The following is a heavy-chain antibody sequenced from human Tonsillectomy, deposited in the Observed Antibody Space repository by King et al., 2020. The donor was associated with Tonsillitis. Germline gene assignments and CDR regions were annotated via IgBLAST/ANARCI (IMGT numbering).Heavy chain of an antibody. V-gene: IGHV5-51*01. D-gene: IGHD3-10*01. J-gene: IGHJ6*02. CDR2: IYPDDSNT. Sequence: VQLVESGAEMKKPGESLKISCTGSGYSFASYWIGWVRQTPGKGLEWMGIIYPDDSNTRYSPSFQGQVTISVDKSISTAYLQWNSLQASDTTTYYCASGWCGETYMRAPTEIYSXDAMDVWGQGTRVTVSS. CDR3: ASGWCGETYMRAPTEIYSXDAMDV. CDR1: GYSFASYW.